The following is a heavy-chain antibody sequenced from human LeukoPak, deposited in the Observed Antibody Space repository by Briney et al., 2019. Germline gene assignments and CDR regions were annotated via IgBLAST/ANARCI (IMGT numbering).Heavy chain of an antibody. CDR1: GFTFSSYA. Sequence: GGSLRLSCAASGFTFSSYAMSWVRQAPGKGLEWVSTISGSDGSTYYADSVKGRFTISRDNSKNTLYLQMNSLRAEDTAIYYCAKHQSDYWEFDYWGQGTLVTVSS. J-gene: IGHJ4*02. CDR3: AKHQSDYWEFDY. D-gene: IGHD5-12*01. CDR2: ISGSDGST. V-gene: IGHV3-23*01.